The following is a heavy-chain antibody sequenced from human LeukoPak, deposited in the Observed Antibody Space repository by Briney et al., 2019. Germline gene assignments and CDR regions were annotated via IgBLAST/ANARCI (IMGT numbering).Heavy chain of an antibody. V-gene: IGHV4-59*01. Sequence: PSETLSLTCTVSGASISNYYWSWIRQPPGKGLEWIGYIYYSGSTNYNPSLESRVTISVDTSKNQFSLKLSSVTAADTAVYYCARRITGTLAPIDRWGQGTLVTVSS. CDR2: IYYSGST. J-gene: IGHJ5*02. CDR1: GASISNYY. CDR3: ARRITGTLAPIDR. D-gene: IGHD1-20*01.